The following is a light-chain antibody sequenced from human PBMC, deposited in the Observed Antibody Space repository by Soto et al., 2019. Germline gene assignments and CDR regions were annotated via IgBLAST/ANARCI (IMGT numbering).Light chain of an antibody. CDR1: SSNIGAGYD. CDR3: QSYDSSLSGSCV. V-gene: IGLV1-40*01. J-gene: IGLJ1*01. Sequence: QLVLTQPPSVSGAPGRRVTISCTGSSSNIGAGYDVHWYQQLPGTAPKLLIYGNSNRPSGVPDRFSGSKSGTSASLAITGLQAEDEADYYCQSYDSSLSGSCVFGTGTKLTVL. CDR2: GNS.